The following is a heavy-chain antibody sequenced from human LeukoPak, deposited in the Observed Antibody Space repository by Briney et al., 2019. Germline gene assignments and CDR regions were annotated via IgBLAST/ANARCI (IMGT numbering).Heavy chain of an antibody. CDR2: IYYSGST. Sequence: SETLSPTCTVSGGSISSGDYYWSWIRQPPGKGLEWIGYIYYSGSTYYNPSLKSRVTISVDTSKNQFSLKLSSVTAADTAVYYCAREPIQLWFFDYWGQGTLVTVSS. V-gene: IGHV4-30-4*01. J-gene: IGHJ4*02. CDR3: AREPIQLWFFDY. CDR1: GGSISSGDYY. D-gene: IGHD5-18*01.